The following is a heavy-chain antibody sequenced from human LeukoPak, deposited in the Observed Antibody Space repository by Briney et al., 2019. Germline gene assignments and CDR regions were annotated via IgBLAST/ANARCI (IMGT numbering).Heavy chain of an antibody. CDR1: GDSIGSYY. CDR3: ARELLSYYMDV. D-gene: IGHD2-2*01. V-gene: IGHV4-59*08. Sequence: SETLSLTCTVSGDSIGSYYWSWIRQPPGKGLEWIGYIYYSGSTSHNPSLKSRLTISVDTSKNQFSLQLSSVTAADTAVYYCARELLSYYMDVWGKGTTVTVSS. J-gene: IGHJ6*03. CDR2: IYYSGST.